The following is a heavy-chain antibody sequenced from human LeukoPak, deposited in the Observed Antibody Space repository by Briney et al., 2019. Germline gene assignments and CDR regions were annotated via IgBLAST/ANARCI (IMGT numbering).Heavy chain of an antibody. V-gene: IGHV3-30*18. J-gene: IGHJ4*02. CDR1: GFTFSSYG. CDR2: ISYDGSNK. CDR3: ANYRFDY. Sequence: GGSLRLSCAASGFTFSSYGMHWVRQAPGKGLEWVAVISYDGSNKYYADSVKGRFTISRDNSKNTLYLQMNSLRAEDTAVYHCANYRFDYWGQGTLVTVSS. D-gene: IGHD3-16*02.